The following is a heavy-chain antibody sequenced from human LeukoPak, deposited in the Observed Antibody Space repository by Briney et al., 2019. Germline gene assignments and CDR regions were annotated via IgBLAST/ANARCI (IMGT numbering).Heavy chain of an antibody. D-gene: IGHD2-2*01. J-gene: IGHJ4*02. V-gene: IGHV4-34*01. CDR1: GGSFSGYY. CDR2: INHSGST. Sequence: SETLSLTCAVYGGSFSGYYWSWIRQPPGEGLEWIGEINHSGSTNYNPSLKSRVTISVDTSKNQFSLKLSSVTAADTAVYYCARGISTSCYRHWGQGTLVTVSS. CDR3: ARGISTSCYRH.